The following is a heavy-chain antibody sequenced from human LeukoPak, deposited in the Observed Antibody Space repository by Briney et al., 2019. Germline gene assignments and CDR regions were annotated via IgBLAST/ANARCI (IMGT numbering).Heavy chain of an antibody. CDR2: ISGSGGST. J-gene: IGHJ4*02. D-gene: IGHD6-19*01. CDR3: AKDIAVAEFHFDY. Sequence: PGGSLRLSCAASGFTFGIYAMTWVCQAPGKGLEWVSAISGSGGSTYYADSVKGRFTISRDNSKNTLYLQMNSLRAEDTAVYYCAKDIAVAEFHFDYWGQGTLVTVSS. V-gene: IGHV3-23*01. CDR1: GFTFGIYA.